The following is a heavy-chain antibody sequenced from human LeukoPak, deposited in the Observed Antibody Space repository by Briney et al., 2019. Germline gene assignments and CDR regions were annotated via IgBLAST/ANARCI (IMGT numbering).Heavy chain of an antibody. CDR1: GFIFDDYG. CDR3: AKSANSWPLYYFDS. CDR2: LNWNGGST. V-gene: IGHV3-20*04. Sequence: GGSLRLSCAASGFIFDDYGMGWVRQAPGKGLEWVSGLNWNGGSTGSADSVKGRFIISRDNAKNCLYLQMNSLRAEDTALYYCAKSANSWPLYYFDSWGQGTLVTVSS. D-gene: IGHD4-11*01. J-gene: IGHJ4*02.